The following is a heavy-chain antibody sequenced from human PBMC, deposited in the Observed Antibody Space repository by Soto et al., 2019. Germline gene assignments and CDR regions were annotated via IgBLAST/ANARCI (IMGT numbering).Heavy chain of an antibody. CDR3: ARPRGRCSGGSCYSGYYYYYGMDV. V-gene: IGHV1-69*02. D-gene: IGHD2-15*01. J-gene: IGHJ6*02. CDR2: IIPILGIA. Sequence: QVQLVQSGAEVKKPGSSVKVSCKASGGTFSSYTISWVRQAPGQGLEWMGRIIPILGIANYAQKFQGRVTITADKPTSTAYMELSSLRSEDTAVYYCARPRGRCSGGSCYSGYYYYYGMDVWGQGTTVTVSS. CDR1: GGTFSSYT.